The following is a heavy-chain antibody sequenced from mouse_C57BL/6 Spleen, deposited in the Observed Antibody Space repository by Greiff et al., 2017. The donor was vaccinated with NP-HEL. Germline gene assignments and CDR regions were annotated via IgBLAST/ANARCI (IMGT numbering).Heavy chain of an antibody. V-gene: IGHV1-50*01. J-gene: IGHJ2*01. D-gene: IGHD2-4*01. CDR3: ARSGGLRRDGTVDY. Sequence: QVQLQQPGAELVKPGASVKLSCKASGYTFTSYWMQWVKQRPGQGLEWIGEIDPSDSYTNYNQKFKGKATLTVDTSSSTAYMQLSSLTSEDSAVYYCARSGGLRRDGTVDYWGQGTTLTVSS. CDR2: IDPSDSYT. CDR1: GYTFTSYW.